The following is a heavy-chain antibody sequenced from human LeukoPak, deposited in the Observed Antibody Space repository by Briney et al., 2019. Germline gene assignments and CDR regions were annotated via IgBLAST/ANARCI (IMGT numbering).Heavy chain of an antibody. V-gene: IGHV3-7*01. J-gene: IGHJ4*02. Sequence: GGSLRLSXAASGFTFRSYWMSWVRQAPGKGLEWVANIKQDGSEKYYVDSVKGRFTISRDNAKNSLYLQMNSLRAEDTAVYYCARDYWFGELSFDYWGQGTLVTVSS. CDR2: IKQDGSEK. D-gene: IGHD3-10*01. CDR3: ARDYWFGELSFDY. CDR1: GFTFRSYW.